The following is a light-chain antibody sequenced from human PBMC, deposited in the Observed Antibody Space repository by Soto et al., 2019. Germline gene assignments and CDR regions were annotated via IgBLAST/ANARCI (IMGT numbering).Light chain of an antibody. J-gene: IGLJ3*02. Sequence: QSALTQPSSVSGSPGQSFTISCTGTSGDVGGYNNVPWYQQHPGKAPKLMIYEDSNRPSGVSNRFSGSKSGNTASLTISGLQAEDEADYYCSSYTSSSTRVFGGGTKLTVL. CDR3: SSYTSSSTRV. CDR2: EDS. CDR1: SGDVGGYNN. V-gene: IGLV2-14*01.